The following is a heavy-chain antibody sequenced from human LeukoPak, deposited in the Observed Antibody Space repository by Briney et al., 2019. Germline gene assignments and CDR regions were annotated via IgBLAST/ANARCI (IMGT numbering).Heavy chain of an antibody. CDR2: IYYSGST. CDR1: GGSISSYY. D-gene: IGHD6-19*01. J-gene: IGHJ6*02. CDR3: ARRFVAVDSTFQGMDV. Sequence: PSETLSLTCTVSGGSISSYYWSWIRQPPGKGLEWIGYIYYSGSTNYNPSLKSRVTKSVDTSKNQFSLKLSSVTAADTAVYYCARRFVAVDSTFQGMDVWGQGTTLTVSS. V-gene: IGHV4-59*01.